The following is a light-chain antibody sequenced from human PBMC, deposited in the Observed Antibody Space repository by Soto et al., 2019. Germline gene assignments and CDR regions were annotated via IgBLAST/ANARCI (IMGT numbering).Light chain of an antibody. J-gene: IGLJ1*01. CDR2: DNS. CDR1: SSNIGAGYD. Sequence: QSVLTQPPSVSGAPGQRGTISCTGSSSNIGAGYDVHWYQQLPGTAPKLLIYDNSNRPSGVPDRFSGSKSGTSASLAITGLQAEDEADYYCQSFDRSLSGSRVFGTGTKLTVL. V-gene: IGLV1-40*01. CDR3: QSFDRSLSGSRV.